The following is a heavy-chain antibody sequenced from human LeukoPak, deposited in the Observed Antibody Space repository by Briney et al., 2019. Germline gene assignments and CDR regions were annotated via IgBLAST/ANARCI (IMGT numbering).Heavy chain of an antibody. V-gene: IGHV4-30-2*01. J-gene: IGHJ4*01. D-gene: IGHD2-15*01. CDR2: IYHSGST. Sequence: SETLSLTCAVSGGSISSGGYSWSWIRQPPGKGLEWIGYIYHSGSTYYNPSLKSRVTISVDRSKNQFSLKLSSVTAADTAVYYCAGGSGYCSGGSCYSFYLDYWGQEPWSPSPQ. CDR1: GGSISSGGYS. CDR3: AGGSGYCSGGSCYSFYLDY.